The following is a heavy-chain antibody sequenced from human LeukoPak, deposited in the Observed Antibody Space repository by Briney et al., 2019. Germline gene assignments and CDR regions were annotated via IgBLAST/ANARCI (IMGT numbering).Heavy chain of an antibody. D-gene: IGHD2-2*01. V-gene: IGHV1-69*13. J-gene: IGHJ4*02. Sequence: ASVKVSCKASGGTFSSYAISWVRQAPGQGLEWMGGIIPIFGTANYAQKLQGRVTITADESTSTAYMELSSLRSEDTAVYYCARDNEDCSSTSCYAGPVLDYWGQGTLVTVSS. CDR3: ARDNEDCSSTSCYAGPVLDY. CDR1: GGTFSSYA. CDR2: IIPIFGTA.